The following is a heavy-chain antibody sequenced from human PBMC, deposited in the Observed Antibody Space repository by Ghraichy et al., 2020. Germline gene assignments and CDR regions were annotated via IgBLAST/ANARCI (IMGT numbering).Heavy chain of an antibody. CDR1: GGSFSGYY. V-gene: IGHV4-34*01. CDR2: INHSGST. CDR3: ARGGSPDYFDSSQCAMDV. Sequence: SQTLSLTCAVYGGSFSGYYWSWIRQPPGKGLEWIGEINHSGSTNYNPSLKSRVTISVDTSKNQFSLKLRSVTAADTAVYYCARGGSPDYFDSSQCAMDVWGQGTTVTVSS. D-gene: IGHD3-22*01. J-gene: IGHJ6*02.